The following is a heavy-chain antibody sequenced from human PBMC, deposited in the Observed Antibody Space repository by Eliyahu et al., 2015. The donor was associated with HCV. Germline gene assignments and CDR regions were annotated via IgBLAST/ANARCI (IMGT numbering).Heavy chain of an antibody. J-gene: IGHJ3*02. V-gene: IGHV4-39*01. CDR1: GXXISXSSFY. CDR2: IYYSGSA. Sequence: QLQLQESGPGLVKPSETLSLTCTVSGXXISXSSFYWGWXRQLPGKGLEWIGSIYYSGSAYYNPSLKSRVIIFGDTPRNQFSLKLSSVTAADTAVYYCARYVPYTDYYGSGRGLGRDAFDIWGQGTMVSVSS. CDR3: ARYVPYTDYYGSGRGLGRDAFDI. D-gene: IGHD3-10*01.